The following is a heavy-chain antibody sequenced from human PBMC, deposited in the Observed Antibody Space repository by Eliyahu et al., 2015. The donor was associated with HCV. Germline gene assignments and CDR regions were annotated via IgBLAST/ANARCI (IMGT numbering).Heavy chain of an antibody. J-gene: IGHJ4*02. Sequence: EMQLLESGGGLVQXGXXLXLSCAAXGFTFSSYAMSWVRQAPGKGLEWVSAVSGSGDDTSYADSVKGRVTISRDNSKNTLYLQMSSLRAEDTALYYCAKADSGSYSIDYWGQGTLVTVSS. CDR2: VSGSGDDT. CDR3: AKADSGSYSIDY. D-gene: IGHD1-26*01. CDR1: GFTFSSYA. V-gene: IGHV3-23*01.